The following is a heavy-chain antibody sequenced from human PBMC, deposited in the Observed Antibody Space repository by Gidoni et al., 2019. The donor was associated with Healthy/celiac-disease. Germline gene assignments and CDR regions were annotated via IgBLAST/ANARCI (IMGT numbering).Heavy chain of an antibody. CDR1: GFTVRSSA. Sequence: QVQLVESGGGGVQPGRSLRLSCAASGFTVRSSAMHWARQAPGKGLEWVAVISYDGSNTFYADSVKGRFTISRDNSKNTLYLQRNSLRAEDTAVYYCASDSPYYYGSGTDGVFDYWGQGTLVTVSS. J-gene: IGHJ4*02. CDR3: ASDSPYYYGSGTDGVFDY. CDR2: ISYDGSNT. V-gene: IGHV3-30*14. D-gene: IGHD3-10*01.